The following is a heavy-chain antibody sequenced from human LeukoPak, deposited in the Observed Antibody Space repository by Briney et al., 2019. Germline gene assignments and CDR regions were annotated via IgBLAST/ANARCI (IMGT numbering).Heavy chain of an antibody. CDR3: ARGPSVAAHLDY. Sequence: SGTLSLTCAVSGGSISSNNWWTWVRQPPGKGLEWIGEIYHHGATNYNPSLKSRVTLSVDKSKNQFSLELRSVTAADTAVYYCARGPSVAAHLDYWGQGTLVTVSS. J-gene: IGHJ4*02. V-gene: IGHV4-4*02. CDR1: GGSISSNNW. CDR2: IYHHGAT. D-gene: IGHD5-12*01.